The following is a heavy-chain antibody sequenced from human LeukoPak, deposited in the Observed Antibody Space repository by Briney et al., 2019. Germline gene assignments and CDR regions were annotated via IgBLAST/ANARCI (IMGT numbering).Heavy chain of an antibody. CDR3: ASATVVTVFDY. CDR1: GGSISSYY. Sequence: PSETLSLTCTVSGGSISSYYWSWIRQPPGKGLEWIGYIYYSGSTYDNPSLKSRVTISLDTSKNQFSLKLSSVTAADTAVYYCASATVVTVFDYWGQGTLVTVSS. J-gene: IGHJ4*02. CDR2: IYYSGST. D-gene: IGHD4-23*01. V-gene: IGHV4-59*01.